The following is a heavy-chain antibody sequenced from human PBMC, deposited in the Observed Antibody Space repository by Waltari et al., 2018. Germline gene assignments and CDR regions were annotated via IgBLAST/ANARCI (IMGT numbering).Heavy chain of an antibody. Sequence: QVQLVQSGAEVKKPGASVRVSCKASGYTFRSFDISWVRQAPGQGLEWVGGLNPIRWNSNSGQRFLGREPRTTDSSVNTAHLELNSLTSEDTAVYYCARAIRNELISDFWGQGTLVAVSS. V-gene: IGHV1-8*02. D-gene: IGHD1-1*01. J-gene: IGHJ4*02. CDR2: LNPIRWNS. CDR3: ARAIRNELISDF. CDR1: GYTFRSFD.